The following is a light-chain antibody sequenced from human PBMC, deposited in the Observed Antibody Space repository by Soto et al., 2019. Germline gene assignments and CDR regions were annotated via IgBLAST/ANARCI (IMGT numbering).Light chain of an antibody. Sequence: DIQMTQSPSTLSASVGERVTITCRASQSVSTWLAWYQQKPGKAPKLLIYDVSSLESGVPSRFSGSGSGTEFTLTISSLQPDDFATYYCQQYMSYSFGQGTKVDI. CDR1: QSVSTW. J-gene: IGKJ1*01. CDR2: DVS. CDR3: QQYMSYS. V-gene: IGKV1-5*01.